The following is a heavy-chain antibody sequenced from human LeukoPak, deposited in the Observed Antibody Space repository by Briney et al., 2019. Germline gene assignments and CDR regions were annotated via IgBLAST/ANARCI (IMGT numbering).Heavy chain of an antibody. V-gene: IGHV3-23*01. CDR1: GFTFRSHA. J-gene: IGHJ5*02. D-gene: IGHD3-10*01. CDR2: IYENGGTT. Sequence: GGSLRLSCVGSGFTFRSHAMSWVRQAPEKGLEFVSGIYENGGTTYYADSVKGRFSISRDNSKNTLYLQMNSLRVEDTAVYYCARGRGPYGWFDPWGQGTLVTVSS. CDR3: ARGRGPYGWFDP.